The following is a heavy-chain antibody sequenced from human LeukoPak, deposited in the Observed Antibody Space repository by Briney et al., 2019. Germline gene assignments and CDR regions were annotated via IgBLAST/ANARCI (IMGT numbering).Heavy chain of an antibody. CDR1: GFTFSSYW. J-gene: IGHJ4*02. CDR2: IKQDGSEK. CDR3: VRDGGVSGYDLLDY. D-gene: IGHD5-12*01. V-gene: IGHV3-7*01. Sequence: GGSLRLSCAASGFTFSSYWMSWVRQAPGKWLEWVANIKQDGSEKYYVDSVKGRFTISRDNAKNSVFLQMNSLRAEDTAVYYCVRDGGVSGYDLLDYWGQGTLVTVSS.